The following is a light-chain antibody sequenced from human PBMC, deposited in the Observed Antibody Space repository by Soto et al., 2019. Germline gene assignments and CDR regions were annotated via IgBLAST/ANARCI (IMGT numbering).Light chain of an antibody. CDR2: VAS. V-gene: IGKV1-39*01. J-gene: IGKJ2*01. CDR1: QTISTF. Sequence: DIQMTQSPSSLSASVGDRVTITCRASQTISTFLNWYQQRPGEAPKLLIYVASNLHTGVPSRFSGSGSGTDFTLTNNSLQPEDFATYYCQQTSSVPRTFGQGTKLEIK. CDR3: QQTSSVPRT.